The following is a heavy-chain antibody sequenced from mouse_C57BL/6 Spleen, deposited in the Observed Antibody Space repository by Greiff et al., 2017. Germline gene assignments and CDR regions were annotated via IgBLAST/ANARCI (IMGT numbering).Heavy chain of an antibody. J-gene: IGHJ2*01. Sequence: VQLKESGPGLVKPSQSLSLTCSVTGYSITSGYYWNWIRQFPGNKLEWMGYISYDGSNNYNPSLKNRISITRDTSKNQFFLKLNSVTTEDTATYYCARVHYGSSPYWGQGTTRTVSS. CDR3: ARVHYGSSPY. V-gene: IGHV3-6*01. D-gene: IGHD1-1*01. CDR1: GYSITSGYY. CDR2: ISYDGSN.